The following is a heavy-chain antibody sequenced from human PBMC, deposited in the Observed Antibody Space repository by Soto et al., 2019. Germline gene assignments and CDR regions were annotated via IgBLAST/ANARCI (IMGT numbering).Heavy chain of an antibody. J-gene: IGHJ5*02. CDR1: GYTFTSYD. D-gene: IGHD3-10*01. CDR2: MNPNSGNT. Sequence: GASVKVSCKASGYTFTSYDINWVRQATGQGLEWMGWMNPNSGNTGYAQKFQGRVTMTRNTSISTAYMELSSLRSEDTAVYYCARGSIKLRWFGDPSGFDTWGQGTLVTVSS. CDR3: ARGSIKLRWFGDPSGFDT. V-gene: IGHV1-8*01.